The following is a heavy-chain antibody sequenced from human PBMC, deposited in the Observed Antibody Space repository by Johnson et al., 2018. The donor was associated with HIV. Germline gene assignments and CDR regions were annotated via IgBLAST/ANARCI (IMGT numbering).Heavy chain of an antibody. J-gene: IGHJ3*01. CDR2: IFTAGDV. D-gene: IGHD3-9*01. Sequence: MLLVESGGGLVQPGGSLRLSCSASGITVSSNYMSWVRQAPGKGLEWVSVIFTAGDVYYSDSVKGRFTISRDNSKHILYLQMNSLRPEDTAVYYCARDGRHLVTRGSFDVWGQGTVVTVSS. CDR1: GITVSSNY. V-gene: IGHV3-66*01. CDR3: ARDGRHLVTRGSFDV.